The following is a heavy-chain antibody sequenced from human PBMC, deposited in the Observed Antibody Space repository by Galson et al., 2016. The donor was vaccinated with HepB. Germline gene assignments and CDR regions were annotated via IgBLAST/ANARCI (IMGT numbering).Heavy chain of an antibody. CDR1: GFSLSTSGMC. J-gene: IGHJ6*02. CDR3: ARLCLPVVTAPGMNV. CDR2: IDWDDDT. D-gene: IGHD2-21*02. Sequence: PALVKPTQTLRLTCSFSGFSLSTSGMCLSWIRQPPGKALEWLARIDWDDDTYYRKSLKTSLTISKDTFKNQVVLTMTNMDPVDTATYYCARLCLPVVTAPGMNVWGQGTTVTVSS. V-gene: IGHV2-70*11.